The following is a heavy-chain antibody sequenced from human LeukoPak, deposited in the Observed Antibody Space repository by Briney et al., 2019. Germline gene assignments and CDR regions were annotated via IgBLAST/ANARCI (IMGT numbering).Heavy chain of an antibody. CDR3: ARDHELVRGKGRFDY. CDR2: ISAYNGNT. Sequence: ASVKVSCKASGYTFTSYGISWVRQASGQGLEWMGWISAYNGNTNYAQKLQGGVTMTTDTSTSTAYMELRSLRSDDTAVYYCARDHELVRGKGRFDYWGQGTLVTVSS. V-gene: IGHV1-18*01. J-gene: IGHJ4*02. D-gene: IGHD6-13*01. CDR1: GYTFTSYG.